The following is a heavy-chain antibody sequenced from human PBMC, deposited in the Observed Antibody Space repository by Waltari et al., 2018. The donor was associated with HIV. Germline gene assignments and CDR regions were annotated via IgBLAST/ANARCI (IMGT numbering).Heavy chain of an antibody. CDR1: GYSISSGYY. Sequence: QVQLQESGPGLVKPSETLSLTCAVSGYSISSGYYWGWIRQHPGKGLEWIGSFWRTGSTYYNPSLKSRVTISGETSKNQFSLNLTSVTAADTAVYFCARLPYSTSRFDYWGQGTLVTVSS. J-gene: IGHJ4*02. CDR3: ARLPYSTSRFDY. V-gene: IGHV4-38-2*01. D-gene: IGHD6-6*01. CDR2: FWRTGST.